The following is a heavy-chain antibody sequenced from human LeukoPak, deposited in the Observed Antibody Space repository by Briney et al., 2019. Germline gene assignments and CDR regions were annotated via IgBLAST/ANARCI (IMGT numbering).Heavy chain of an antibody. V-gene: IGHV4-39*07. D-gene: IGHD3-22*01. J-gene: IGHJ4*02. Sequence: SETLSLPRPVSGGSISSSSYYWGWIRQPPGKGLGWGWSIYYSGSTYYNPSLKSRVTISVDTSKNQFSLKLSSVTAADTAVYYCARVVPYYYDSSGHFDYWGQGTLVTVSS. CDR1: GGSISSSSYY. CDR3: ARVVPYYYDSSGHFDY. CDR2: IYYSGST.